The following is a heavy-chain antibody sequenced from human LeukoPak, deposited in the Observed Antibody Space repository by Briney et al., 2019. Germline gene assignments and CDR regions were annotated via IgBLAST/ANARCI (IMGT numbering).Heavy chain of an antibody. D-gene: IGHD3-10*01. J-gene: IGHJ4*02. CDR2: INHSGST. CDR1: GGSFSGYY. V-gene: IGHV4-34*01. Sequence: MPSETLSLTCAVYGGSFSGYYWSWIRQPPGKGLEWIGEINHSGSTNYNPSLKSRVTVSVDTSKNQFSLKLSSVTAADTAVYYCARHGTPLRYGSGNYYKGAPFDYWGQGTLVTVSS. CDR3: ARHGTPLRYGSGNYYKGAPFDY.